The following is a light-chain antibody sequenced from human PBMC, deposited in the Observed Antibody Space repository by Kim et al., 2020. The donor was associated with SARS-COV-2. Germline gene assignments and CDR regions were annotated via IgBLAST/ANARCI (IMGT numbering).Light chain of an antibody. V-gene: IGKV3-11*01. CDR2: DAS. CDR1: QSVSSY. CDR3: QQRSNWPPEGT. J-gene: IGKJ1*01. Sequence: EIVLTQSPATLSLSPGERATLSCRASQSVSSYLAWYPQKPGQAPRLLIYDASNRATGIPARFSGSGSGTDFTLTISSLEPEDFAVYYCQQRSNWPPEGTFGQGTKVDIK.